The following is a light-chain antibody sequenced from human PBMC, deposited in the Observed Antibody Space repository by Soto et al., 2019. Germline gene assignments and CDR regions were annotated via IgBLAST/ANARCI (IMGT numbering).Light chain of an antibody. V-gene: IGKV1-5*03. J-gene: IGKJ1*01. Sequence: DIHMTQSPPTLSASVGDRVTITCRASQSISIWLAWYQQKPGKAPNLLETGVPSRFSGSGSGTEFTLTISSLQPDDFATYYCQHWNDYSWTFGQGTKVEVK. CDR3: QHWNDYSWT. CDR1: QSISIW.